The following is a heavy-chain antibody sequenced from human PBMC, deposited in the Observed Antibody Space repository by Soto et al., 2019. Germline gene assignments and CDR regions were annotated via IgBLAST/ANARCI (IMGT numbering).Heavy chain of an antibody. Sequence: GGSLRLSCAASGFTFSSYAMSWVRQAPGKGLEWVSAISGSGGSTYYADSVKGRFTISRDNSKNTLYLQMNSLRAEDTAVYYCAKDAFEYYDFWSGYYRSYYYMDVWGKGTTVTVSS. CDR2: ISGSGGST. CDR1: GFTFSSYA. CDR3: AKDAFEYYDFWSGYYRSYYYMDV. J-gene: IGHJ6*03. D-gene: IGHD3-3*01. V-gene: IGHV3-23*01.